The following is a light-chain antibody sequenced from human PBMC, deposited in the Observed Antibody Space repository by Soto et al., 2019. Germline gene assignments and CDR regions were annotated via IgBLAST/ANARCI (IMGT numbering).Light chain of an antibody. CDR1: QSVSSSY. V-gene: IGKV3-20*01. CDR3: QQYDSSLYT. Sequence: EIVLTQSPGTLSLSPGEIATLSCRASQSVSSSYLAWYQQKPGQAPRLLIYGASTRAPGIPDRFSGSGSGTDFTLTISRLEPEDFAVYYCQQYDSSLYTFGLGTKLEI. J-gene: IGKJ2*01. CDR2: GAS.